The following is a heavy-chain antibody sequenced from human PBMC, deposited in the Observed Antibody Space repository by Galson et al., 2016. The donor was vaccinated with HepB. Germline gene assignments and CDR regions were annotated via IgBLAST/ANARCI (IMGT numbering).Heavy chain of an antibody. V-gene: IGHV3-30*03. CDR1: GFTFSSYG. Sequence: SLRLSCAAPGFTFSSYGMHWVRQAPGKGLEWVAVISYDGTNKYYADSVKGRFTISRDNSKNTLYLQMNSLQTEDTALYYCARPSGKYSGGFDIWGQGSMVTVSS. CDR3: ARPSGKYSGGFDI. J-gene: IGHJ3*02. D-gene: IGHD2/OR15-2a*01. CDR2: ISYDGTNK.